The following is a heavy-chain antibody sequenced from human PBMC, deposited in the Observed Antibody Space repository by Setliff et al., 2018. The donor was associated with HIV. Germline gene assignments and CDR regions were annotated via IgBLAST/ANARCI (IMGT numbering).Heavy chain of an antibody. V-gene: IGHV4-34*01. D-gene: IGHD2-21*01. CDR2: ISYSGST. CDR1: GGSFSDFY. J-gene: IGHJ5*02. Sequence: LSLTCAVFGGSFSDFYWSWIRQPPGKGLEWIGEISYSGSTVYNPSLKSRVTMSVDASKNLVSLNLNSVTAADTAIYYCARGVARQVVIDRWFDPWGQGTPVTVS. CDR3: ARGVARQVVIDRWFDP.